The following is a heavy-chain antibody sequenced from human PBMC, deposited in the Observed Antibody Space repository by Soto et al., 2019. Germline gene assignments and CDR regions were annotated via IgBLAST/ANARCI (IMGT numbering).Heavy chain of an antibody. CDR1: GYTLTELS. CDR3: ARDWYRYYYDSSGPTFDY. Sequence: ASVKVSCKVSGYTLTELSMHWVRQAPGQGLEWMGIINPSGGSTSYAQKFQGRVTMTRDTSTSTVYMELSSLRSEDTAVYYCARDWYRYYYDSSGPTFDYWGQGTLVTVSS. J-gene: IGHJ4*02. V-gene: IGHV1-46*01. CDR2: INPSGGST. D-gene: IGHD3-22*01.